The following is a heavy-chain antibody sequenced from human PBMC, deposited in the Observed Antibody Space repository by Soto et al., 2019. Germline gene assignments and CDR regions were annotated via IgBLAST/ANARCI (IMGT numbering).Heavy chain of an antibody. J-gene: IGHJ4*02. D-gene: IGHD3-10*01. CDR1: GISLGSYA. V-gene: IGHV3-23*01. Sequence: EVSLRLSCSAGGISLGSYALSWPRQAPGKGLEWVSTISGSDGKTFYSDSVKGRCSISRDTSQSTLYLQMNSLSADDAAVCPSARLSYLEYWERGTWVDASS. CDR3: ARLSYLEY. CDR2: ISGSDGKT.